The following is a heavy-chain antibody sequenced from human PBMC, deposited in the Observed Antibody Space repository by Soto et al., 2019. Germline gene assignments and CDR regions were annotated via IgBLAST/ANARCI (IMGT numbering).Heavy chain of an antibody. CDR1: GGSFSGYY. CDR2: INHSGST. Sequence: SETLSLTCAVYGGSFSGYYWSWIRQPPGKGLEWIGEINHSGSTNYNPSLKSRVTISVDTSKNQFSLKLSSVTAADTAVYYCARGRKYSSSFSIVPFDYWGQGTLVTVSS. D-gene: IGHD6-13*01. CDR3: ARGRKYSSSFSIVPFDY. J-gene: IGHJ4*02. V-gene: IGHV4-34*01.